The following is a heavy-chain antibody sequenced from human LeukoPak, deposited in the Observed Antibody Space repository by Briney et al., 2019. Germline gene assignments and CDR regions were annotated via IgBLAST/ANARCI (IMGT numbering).Heavy chain of an antibody. CDR3: ARDKRTPDL. CDR1: GGSISSYY. Sequence: SETLSLTCTVSGGSISSYYWSWVRQPPGKGLEWIGYIYYSGSTNYNPSLKSRVTISVDTSKNQFSLKLSSVTAADTAVYYCARDKRTPDLWGRGTLVTVSS. CDR2: IYYSGST. V-gene: IGHV4-59*01. J-gene: IGHJ2*01.